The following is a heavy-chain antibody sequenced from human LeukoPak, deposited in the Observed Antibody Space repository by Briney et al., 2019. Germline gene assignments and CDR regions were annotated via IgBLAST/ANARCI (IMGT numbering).Heavy chain of an antibody. J-gene: IGHJ6*02. CDR1: GFTFSSYS. V-gene: IGHV3-48*04. Sequence: GGSLRLSCAASGFTFSSYSMNWVRQAPGKGLEWVSYISSSGSTIYYADSVKGRFTISRDNAKNSLYLQMNSLRAEDTAVYYCARGLVTIFGDGMGVWGQGTTVAVSS. CDR2: ISSSGSTI. CDR3: ARGLVTIFGDGMGV. D-gene: IGHD3-3*01.